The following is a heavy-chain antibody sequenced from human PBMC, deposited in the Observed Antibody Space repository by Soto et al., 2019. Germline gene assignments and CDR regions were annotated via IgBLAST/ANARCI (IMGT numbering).Heavy chain of an antibody. CDR3: AKDRQSGYDYDYSSKDV. J-gene: IGHJ6*02. CDR1: GFTISSYW. CDR2: VKSDGSDT. D-gene: IGHD5-12*01. Sequence: GGSLRLSCAASGFTISSYWMHWVRQAPGKGLVWVSRVKSDGSDTGYADSVKGRFTISRDNAKNTLYLQMNSLRAEDTAVYYCAKDRQSGYDYDYSSKDVWSQGTTDTDSS. V-gene: IGHV3-74*01.